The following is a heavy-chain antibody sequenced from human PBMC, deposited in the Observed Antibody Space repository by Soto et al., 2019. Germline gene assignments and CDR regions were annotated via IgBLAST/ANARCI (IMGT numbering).Heavy chain of an antibody. J-gene: IGHJ5*02. Sequence: QVQLVESGGGVVQPGRSLRLSCAASGFTFSSYAMHWVRQAPGKGLEWVAVISYDGSNKYYADSVKGRFTISRDNSKNTLYLQMNSLRAEDMAVYFCARSDSRDYYGSGTLWFDPWGQGTLVTVSS. CDR3: ARSDSRDYYGSGTLWFDP. CDR1: GFTFSSYA. V-gene: IGHV3-30-3*01. CDR2: ISYDGSNK. D-gene: IGHD3-10*01.